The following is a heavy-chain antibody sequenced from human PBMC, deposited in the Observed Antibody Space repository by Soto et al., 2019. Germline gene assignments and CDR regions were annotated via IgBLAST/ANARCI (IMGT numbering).Heavy chain of an antibody. CDR2: IYPGDSDT. Sequence: GESLKISCKGSGYSFTSYWIGWVRQMPGKGLEWMGIIYPGDSDTRYSPSFQGQVTISADKSISTAYLQWSSLKASDTAMYYCAKDMVHCTGTRCARYFEKWGRGTLVTVSS. J-gene: IGHJ4*02. D-gene: IGHD2-8*01. CDR3: AKDMVHCTGTRCARYFEK. V-gene: IGHV5-51*01. CDR1: GYSFTSYW.